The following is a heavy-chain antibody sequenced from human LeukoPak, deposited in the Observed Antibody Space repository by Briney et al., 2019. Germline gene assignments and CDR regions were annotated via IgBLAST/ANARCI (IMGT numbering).Heavy chain of an antibody. D-gene: IGHD6-13*01. CDR1: GYTFTGYY. CDR2: INPNSGGT. Sequence: ASVKVSCKASGYTFTGYYMHWVRQAPGQGLEWMGWINPNSGGTNYAQKFQGRVTMTRDTSISTAYMELSRLRSDDTAVYYCARGRLTAAGEIDYWGQGTPVTVSS. V-gene: IGHV1-2*02. J-gene: IGHJ4*02. CDR3: ARGRLTAAGEIDY.